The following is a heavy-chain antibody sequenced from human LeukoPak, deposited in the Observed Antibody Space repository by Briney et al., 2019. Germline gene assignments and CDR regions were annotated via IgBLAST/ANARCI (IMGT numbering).Heavy chain of an antibody. D-gene: IGHD1-26*01. Sequence: ASVTVSFKGSGYTFTVYYMHWVRQAPGQGVGWVGWINPKSGGTNYAPKFQGRVTITRDPAISTAYMELSRLRSAEPAVDYCARIKVVGAPGAFYICGERKMWSVSS. CDR1: GYTFTVYY. V-gene: IGHV1-2*02. CDR3: ARIKVVGAPGAFYI. J-gene: IGHJ3*02. CDR2: INPKSGGT.